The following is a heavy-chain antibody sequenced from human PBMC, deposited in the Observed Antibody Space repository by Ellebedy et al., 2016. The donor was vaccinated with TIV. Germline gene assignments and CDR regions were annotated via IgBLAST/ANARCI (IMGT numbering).Heavy chain of an antibody. CDR2: INAGNGNT. Sequence: ASVKVSXXASGYTFTSYAMHWVRQAPGQRLEWMGWINAGNGNTKYSQKFQGRVTITRDTSASTAYMGLSSLRSEDTAVYYCAREIVATSINWFDPWGQGTLVTVSS. CDR3: AREIVATSINWFDP. J-gene: IGHJ5*02. D-gene: IGHD5-12*01. CDR1: GYTFTSYA. V-gene: IGHV1-3*01.